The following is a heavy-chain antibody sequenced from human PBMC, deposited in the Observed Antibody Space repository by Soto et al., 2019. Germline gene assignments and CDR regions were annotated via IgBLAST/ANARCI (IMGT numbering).Heavy chain of an antibody. D-gene: IGHD4-17*01. CDR1: GYTFAAYY. J-gene: IGHJ4*02. CDR2: INPTSGGT. V-gene: IGHV1-2*02. Sequence: QVQLVQSGAEVKKPGASVKVSCKTSGYTFAAYYIHWIRQAPGQGLEWMGWINPTSGGTVYAQNFQDRVTMTRDTSISTAYMELRRLRSEDTAVYFCARGPDYSDVPLWDYWGQGTLVTVSS. CDR3: ARGPDYSDVPLWDY.